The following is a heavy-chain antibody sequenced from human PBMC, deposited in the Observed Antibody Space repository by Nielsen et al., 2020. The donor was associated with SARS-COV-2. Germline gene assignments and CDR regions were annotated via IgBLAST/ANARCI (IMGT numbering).Heavy chain of an antibody. D-gene: IGHD3-22*01. J-gene: IGHJ4*02. V-gene: IGHV1-18*01. CDR2: ISAYNGNT. Sequence: ASVKVSCKASGYTFTSYGISWVRQAPGQGLEWMGWISAYNGNTNYAQKLQGRVTMTTDTSTSTAYMELRSLRSDDTAVYYCARHYYDSSGHIDAYYLDYWGQGTLVTVSS. CDR3: ARHYYDSSGHIDAYYLDY. CDR1: GYTFTSYG.